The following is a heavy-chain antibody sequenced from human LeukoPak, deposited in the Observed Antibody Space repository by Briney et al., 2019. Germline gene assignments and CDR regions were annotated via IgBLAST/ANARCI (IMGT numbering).Heavy chain of an antibody. D-gene: IGHD3-3*01. Sequence: PSETLSLTCTVSDDSINDYYWSWIRQPAGKGLEWIGRIYTTGSTNYNPSLKSRVTMSIDMSKNQFSLNLCSVTAADTAVYYCARGGEWSYDYWGQGTLVTVS. CDR3: ARGGEWSYDY. CDR2: IYTTGST. CDR1: DDSINDYY. J-gene: IGHJ4*02. V-gene: IGHV4-4*07.